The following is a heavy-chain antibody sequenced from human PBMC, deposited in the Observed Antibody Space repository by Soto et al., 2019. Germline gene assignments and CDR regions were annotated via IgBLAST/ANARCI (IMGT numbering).Heavy chain of an antibody. CDR2: ISAYNGNT. Sequence: ASVQVSCKASGYTFTSYGISWVRQAPGQGLEWMGWISAYNGNTNYAQKLQGRVTMTTDTSTSTAYMELRSLRSDDTAVYYCARGRQLRPNYYYYYYMDVWGKGTTVTVSS. CDR1: GYTFTSYG. V-gene: IGHV1-18*01. CDR3: ARGRQLRPNYYYYYYMDV. J-gene: IGHJ6*03. D-gene: IGHD6-6*01.